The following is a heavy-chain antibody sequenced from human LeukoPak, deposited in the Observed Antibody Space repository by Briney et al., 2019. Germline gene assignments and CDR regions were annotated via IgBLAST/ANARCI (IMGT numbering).Heavy chain of an antibody. CDR2: ISSTSAYI. Sequence: GGSLRLSCAASGFALNSYSLSWVRQAPGKGLEWVSSISSTSAYIHYADSVKGRFTISRDNSKNTLYLQMNSLRAEDTAVYYCAKVFFVDSSGYYYEVSFDYWGQGTLVTVSS. V-gene: IGHV3-21*04. CDR3: AKVFFVDSSGYYYEVSFDY. CDR1: GFALNSYS. J-gene: IGHJ4*02. D-gene: IGHD3-22*01.